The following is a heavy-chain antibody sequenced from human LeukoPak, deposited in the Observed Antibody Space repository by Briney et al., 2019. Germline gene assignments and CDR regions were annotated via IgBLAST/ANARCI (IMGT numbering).Heavy chain of an antibody. D-gene: IGHD3-9*01. Sequence: GGSLRLSCTAPGFTFGDYSMSCVRQAPGKRLEAVGFIRSKAYGWTKEYAASVKGRFTISRDDSKSIAYLQMNSLKTEDTAVYYFIFFRQKTSYDILTGTPRPFDYWGQGTLVTVSS. CDR3: IFFRQKTSYDILTGTPRPFDY. CDR1: GFTFGDYS. CDR2: IRSKAYGWTK. V-gene: IGHV3-49*04. J-gene: IGHJ4*02.